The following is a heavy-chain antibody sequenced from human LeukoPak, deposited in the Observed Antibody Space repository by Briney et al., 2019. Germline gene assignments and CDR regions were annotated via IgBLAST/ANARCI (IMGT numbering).Heavy chain of an antibody. V-gene: IGHV4-4*07. Sequence: SETLSLTCTVSGGSISSYYWSWIRQPAGKGLEWIGRIYTSGSTNYNPSLKSRVTMSVDTSKNQFSLKLSSVTAADTAVYYCARHDGGYCSGGSCFDYWGQGTLVTVSS. CDR2: IYTSGST. CDR3: ARHDGGYCSGGSCFDY. J-gene: IGHJ4*02. CDR1: GGSISSYY. D-gene: IGHD2-15*01.